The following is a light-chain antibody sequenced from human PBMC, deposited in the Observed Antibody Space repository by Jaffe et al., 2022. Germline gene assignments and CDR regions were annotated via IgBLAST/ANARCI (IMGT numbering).Light chain of an antibody. CDR3: SSYTSSATWV. Sequence: QSALTQPASVSGSPGQSITISCTGTSSDVGGYNYVSWYQQHPGKAPKLMIYDVSNRPSGVSNRFSASKSGNTASLTISGLQSEDEAEYYCSSYTSSATWVFGGGTKLTVL. V-gene: IGLV2-14*03. CDR2: DVS. J-gene: IGLJ3*02. CDR1: SSDVGGYNY.